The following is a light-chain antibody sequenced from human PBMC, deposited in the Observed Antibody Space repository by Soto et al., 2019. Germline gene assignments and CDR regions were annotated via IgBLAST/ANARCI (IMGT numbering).Light chain of an antibody. Sequence: EIVLTQSPGTLSLSPGERATLSCRASQSVSSSYLAWYQQKPGQAPRLLIYGASSRATGIPDRFSGSGSGTDFTLTISRLEPEDFAVYYCQQYGFTFGGGTKVDI. CDR1: QSVSSSY. CDR3: QQYGFT. J-gene: IGKJ4*01. CDR2: GAS. V-gene: IGKV3-20*01.